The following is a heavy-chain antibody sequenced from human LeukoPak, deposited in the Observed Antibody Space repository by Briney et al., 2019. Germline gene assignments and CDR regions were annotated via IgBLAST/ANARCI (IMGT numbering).Heavy chain of an antibody. CDR3: AHSRYFPLVASPLEY. CDR1: GFSFSTTGVG. D-gene: IGHD3-3*01. V-gene: IGHV2-5*02. CDR2: IYWDNDK. J-gene: IGHJ4*02. Sequence: SGPTLINPTQTLTLTCTYSGFSFSTTGVGVRWIRQPPGKALEWIALIYWDNDKLCNPSLKSRLTITKDTSKNQVVLTMTYMDPVDTATYYCAHSRYFPLVASPLEYWGQGTLVTVSS.